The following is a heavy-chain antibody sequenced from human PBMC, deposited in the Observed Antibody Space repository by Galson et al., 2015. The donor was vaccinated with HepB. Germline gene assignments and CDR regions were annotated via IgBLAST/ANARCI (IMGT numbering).Heavy chain of an antibody. V-gene: IGHV3-48*02. Sequence: SLRLSCAASGFTFSSYSMNWVRQAPGKGLEWVPYISSSSSTIYYADSVKGRFTISRDNAKNSLYLQMNSLRDEDTAVYYCARSPLGTGGGGAFDIWGQGTMVTVSS. CDR1: GFTFSSYS. J-gene: IGHJ3*02. D-gene: IGHD2-15*01. CDR2: ISSSSSTI. CDR3: ARSPLGTGGGGAFDI.